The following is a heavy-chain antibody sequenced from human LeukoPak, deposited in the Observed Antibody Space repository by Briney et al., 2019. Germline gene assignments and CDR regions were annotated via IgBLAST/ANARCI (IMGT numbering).Heavy chain of an antibody. Sequence: ASVKVSCKASGYTFTSYGISWVRQAPGQGLEWMGWISAYNGNTNYAQKLQGRVTMTTDTSTSTAYMELRSLRSDDTAVYYCARDVGSGSYSYYGMDVWGQGTTVTVS. CDR1: GYTFTSYG. D-gene: IGHD1-26*01. V-gene: IGHV1-18*01. J-gene: IGHJ6*02. CDR3: ARDVGSGSYSYYGMDV. CDR2: ISAYNGNT.